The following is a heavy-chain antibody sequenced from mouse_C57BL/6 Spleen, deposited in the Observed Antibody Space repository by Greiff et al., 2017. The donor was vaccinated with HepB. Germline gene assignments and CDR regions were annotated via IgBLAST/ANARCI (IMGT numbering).Heavy chain of an antibody. CDR1: GYTFTSYW. J-gene: IGHJ2*01. CDR2: IHPNSGST. CDR3: ARSSTVIAPDFYC. D-gene: IGHD2-4*01. Sequence: QVQLQQPGAELVKPGASVKLSCKASGYTFTSYWMRWVKQRPGQGLEWIGMIHPNSGSTNYNEKFKSKAPLTVDKSSSTAYMQLSSLTSEDSAVYYCARSSTVIAPDFYCWGQGTTVTVYS. V-gene: IGHV1-64*01.